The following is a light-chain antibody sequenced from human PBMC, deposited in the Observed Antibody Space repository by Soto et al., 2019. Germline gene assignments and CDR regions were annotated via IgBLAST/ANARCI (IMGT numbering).Light chain of an antibody. J-gene: IGLJ2*01. CDR1: SSDVGGYNY. CDR3: ISYTSSSTSVV. CDR2: DVS. V-gene: IGLV2-14*01. Sequence: QSVLTQPASVSGSPGQSITISCTGTSSDVGGYNYVSWYQQHPGKAPKLMIYDVSNRPSGVSNRFSGSKSGNTASLTISGLQAEDEADYYCISYTSSSTSVVFGGGTKLTVL.